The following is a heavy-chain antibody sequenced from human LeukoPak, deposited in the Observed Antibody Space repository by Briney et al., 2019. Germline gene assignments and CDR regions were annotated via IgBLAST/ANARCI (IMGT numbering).Heavy chain of an antibody. CDR3: AKDMVSQLLSASPWI. Sequence: PGGSLRLSCAASGFTFSSYGMHWVRQAPGKGLEWVAVISYDGSNKYYADSVKGRFTISRDNSKNTLYLQMNSLRAVDTAVYYCAKDMVSQLLSASPWIWGQGTMVTVSS. CDR1: GFTFSSYG. V-gene: IGHV3-30*18. CDR2: ISYDGSNK. D-gene: IGHD2-2*01. J-gene: IGHJ3*02.